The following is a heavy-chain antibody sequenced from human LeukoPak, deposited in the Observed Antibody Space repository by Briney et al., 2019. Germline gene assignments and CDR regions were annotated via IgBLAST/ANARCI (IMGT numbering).Heavy chain of an antibody. Sequence: PGRSLRLSCAASGFTFSSYVMHWVRQAPGKGLEWVAVISYDGSNKYYADSVKGRFTISRDNSKNTLYLQMNSLRAEDTAVYYCARTRYDFWSSPTDYWGQGTLVTVSS. D-gene: IGHD3-3*01. J-gene: IGHJ4*02. V-gene: IGHV3-30-3*01. CDR2: ISYDGSNK. CDR3: ARTRYDFWSSPTDY. CDR1: GFTFSSYV.